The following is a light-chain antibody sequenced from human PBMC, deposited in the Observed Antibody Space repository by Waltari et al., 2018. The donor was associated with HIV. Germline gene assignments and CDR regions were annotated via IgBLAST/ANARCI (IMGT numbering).Light chain of an antibody. CDR3: QQSYESPFN. Sequence: IQVTQSPSSLSASLGDTVVITCRASQAITPYLNWYQQKADKPPVLLVYSASTLQTGAPSRFRGSGSGRDFTLSISGLQPEDFASYFCQQSYESPFNFGPG. V-gene: IGKV1-39*01. CDR2: SAS. J-gene: IGKJ3*01. CDR1: QAITPY.